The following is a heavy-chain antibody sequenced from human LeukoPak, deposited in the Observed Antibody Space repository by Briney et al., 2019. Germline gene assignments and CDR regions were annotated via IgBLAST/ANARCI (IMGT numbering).Heavy chain of an antibody. J-gene: IGHJ4*02. CDR3: ASPGGPSIWFGELLGHDSSGNTRDY. CDR1: GGSISSGGYY. Sequence: SETLSLTCTVSGGSISSGGYYWSWIRQPPGKGLEWIGYIYHSGSTYYNPSLKSRVTISVDRSKNQFSLKLSSVTAADTAVYYCASPGGPSIWFGELLGHDSSGNTRDYWGQGTLVTVSS. V-gene: IGHV4-30-2*01. D-gene: IGHD3-10*01. CDR2: IYHSGST.